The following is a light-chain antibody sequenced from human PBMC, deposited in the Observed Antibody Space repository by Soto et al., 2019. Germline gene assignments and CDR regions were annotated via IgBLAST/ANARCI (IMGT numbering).Light chain of an antibody. CDR1: QSVSSS. CDR2: DAS. CDR3: QQRGNWPTYT. V-gene: IGKV3-11*01. J-gene: IGKJ2*01. Sequence: EIVLTQSPATLSLSPGERATLSCRASQSVSSSLAWYQQKPGQAPRLLIYDASNRATGIPARFSGSGSGTDFTLTISSREPEDFAVYYCQQRGNWPTYTFGQGTKLEIK.